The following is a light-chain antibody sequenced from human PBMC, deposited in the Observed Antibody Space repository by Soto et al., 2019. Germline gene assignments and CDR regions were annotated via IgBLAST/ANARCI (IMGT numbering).Light chain of an antibody. Sequence: EIVLTQSPGTLSLSPGERATLSCRASQSVSSSYLAWYQQKPGQAPRPLIYGASSRAIGIPDRFSGSGSGTDFTLTISRLEPEDVAVYYCQQYGSSPWTFGQGTKVDIK. CDR2: GAS. J-gene: IGKJ1*01. CDR1: QSVSSSY. CDR3: QQYGSSPWT. V-gene: IGKV3-20*01.